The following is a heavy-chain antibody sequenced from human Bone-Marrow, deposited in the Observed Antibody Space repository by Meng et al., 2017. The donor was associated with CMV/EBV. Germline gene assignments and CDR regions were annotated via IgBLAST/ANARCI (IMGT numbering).Heavy chain of an antibody. CDR2: INPNSGGT. CDR1: GYTFTGYY. V-gene: IGHV1-2*02. J-gene: IGHJ5*02. Sequence: KASGYTFTGYYMHWVRQAPGQGLEWMGWINPNSGGTNYAQKFQGRVTMTRDTSISTAYMELSRLRSDDTAVYYCARDRRGYGDNWFDPWGKGTLVTVSS. D-gene: IGHD5-12*01. CDR3: ARDRRGYGDNWFDP.